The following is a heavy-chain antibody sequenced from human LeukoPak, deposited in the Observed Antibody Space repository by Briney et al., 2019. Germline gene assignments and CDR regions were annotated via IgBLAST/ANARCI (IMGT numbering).Heavy chain of an antibody. CDR3: ARNRDYSNYFPRYMDV. J-gene: IGHJ6*03. Sequence: ETLSLTCTVYGGSFSGYYWSWIRQPPGKGLEWIGEINHSGSTNYNPSLKSRVTISVDTSKNQFSLKLSSVTAADTAVYYCARNRDYSNYFPRYMDVWGKGTTVTVSS. CDR1: GGSFSGYY. CDR2: INHSGST. D-gene: IGHD4-11*01. V-gene: IGHV4-34*01.